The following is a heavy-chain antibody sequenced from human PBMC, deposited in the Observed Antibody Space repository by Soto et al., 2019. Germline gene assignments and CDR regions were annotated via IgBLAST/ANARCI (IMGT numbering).Heavy chain of an antibody. CDR2: IGSAGDT. J-gene: IGHJ4*02. CDR1: GFTLSGYD. Sequence: PGESLKISCAASGFTLSGYDIHWVRQATGKGLEWVSGIGSAGDTYYEDSVKGRFTISRENAKNSLYLQMNSLRVGDTAVYYCARGDGDHYDGNGYLGRHWGQGTLVTVSS. CDR3: ARGDGDHYDGNGYLGRH. D-gene: IGHD3-22*01. V-gene: IGHV3-13*01.